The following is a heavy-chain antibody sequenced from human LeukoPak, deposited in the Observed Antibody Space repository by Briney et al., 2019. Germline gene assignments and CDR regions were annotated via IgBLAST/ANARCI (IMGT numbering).Heavy chain of an antibody. Sequence: GASVRVSCKASGDTFSSYAISWVRQAPGQGLEWMGGIIPIFGTANYAQKFQGRVTITTDESTSTAYMELSSLGSEDTAVYYCARDGGYSGYDLPYWGQGTLVTVSS. V-gene: IGHV1-69*05. D-gene: IGHD5-12*01. J-gene: IGHJ4*02. CDR1: GDTFSSYA. CDR2: IIPIFGTA. CDR3: ARDGGYSGYDLPY.